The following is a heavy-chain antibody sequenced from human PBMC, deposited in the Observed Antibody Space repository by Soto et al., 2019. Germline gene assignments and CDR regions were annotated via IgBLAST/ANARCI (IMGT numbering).Heavy chain of an antibody. CDR3: AKGKVAYDNSGLQYFYYFTMNV. CDR2: LYYTGST. J-gene: IGHJ6*02. CDR1: GGSISDFY. Sequence: SETLSLTCNVSGGSISDFYWSWIRQSPGKRLEWIGYLYYTGSTNYNPALKSRVTISLDTSKNQFSLQVRSVTAADTAVYYCAKGKVAYDNSGLQYFYYFTMNVWGQGTTVTVSS. D-gene: IGHD3-22*01. V-gene: IGHV4-59*01.